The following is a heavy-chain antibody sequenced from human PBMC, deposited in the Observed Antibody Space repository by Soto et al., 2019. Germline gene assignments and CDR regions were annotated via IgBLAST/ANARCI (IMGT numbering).Heavy chain of an antibody. Sequence: GESLKISCKGSGYSFTSYWIGWVRQIPGKGLEGMGIIDPGDSSTKYSPSFQGQVTMSADKSISTAYLQWSSLKASDTAMYYCARLGIGAMVGLAHGYYYCDRDVRGRGTTVTVSS. D-gene: IGHD2-15*01. CDR1: GYSFTSYW. CDR3: ARLGIGAMVGLAHGYYYCDRDV. CDR2: IDPGDSST. J-gene: IGHJ6*02. V-gene: IGHV5-51*01.